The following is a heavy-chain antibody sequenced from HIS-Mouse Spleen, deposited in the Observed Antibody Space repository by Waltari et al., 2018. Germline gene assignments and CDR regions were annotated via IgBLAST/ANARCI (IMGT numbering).Heavy chain of an antibody. J-gene: IGHJ2*01. CDR3: ARKSPYWYFDL. CDR2: IYTSGST. Sequence: QVQLQESGPGLVKPSETLSLTCTVSGGSISSYYWSWIRQPAGKGLEWIGRIYTSGSTHYTPSLKSPVTMSGDTSKTQSSLKLSSVTSADTAVYYCARKSPYWYFDLWGRGTLVTVSS. V-gene: IGHV4-4*07. CDR1: GGSISSYY.